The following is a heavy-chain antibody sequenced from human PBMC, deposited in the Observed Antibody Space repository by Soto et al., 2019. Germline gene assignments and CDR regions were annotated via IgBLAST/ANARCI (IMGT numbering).Heavy chain of an antibody. CDR3: AREERGPGY. V-gene: IGHV3-53*01. Sequence: EVQLVESGGGLIQPGGSLRLSCAASGFTVSNNYMSWVRQAPGKGLEWVSVIYDGGGTYYADSVKGRFTISRDTSKNTLYLQMISLRVEDTAVYYCAREERGPGYWGQGTLVTVSS. D-gene: IGHD1-1*01. CDR2: IYDGGGT. J-gene: IGHJ4*02. CDR1: GFTVSNNY.